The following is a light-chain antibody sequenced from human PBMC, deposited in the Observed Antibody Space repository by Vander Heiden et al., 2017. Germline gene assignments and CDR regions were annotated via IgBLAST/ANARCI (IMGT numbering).Light chain of an antibody. J-gene: IGLJ1*01. CDR2: EVS. CDR1: SSDVGSYIR. Sequence: QSALTQPPSVSGSPGQSVTISCTGTSSDVGSYIRVAWYQQPPGTAPKLSIYEVSNRPSGVPDRFSGSKSGNTASLTISGLQAVDEADYYCSSFTGSSTPSVFGTGTRVTVL. V-gene: IGLV2-18*02. CDR3: SSFTGSSTPSV.